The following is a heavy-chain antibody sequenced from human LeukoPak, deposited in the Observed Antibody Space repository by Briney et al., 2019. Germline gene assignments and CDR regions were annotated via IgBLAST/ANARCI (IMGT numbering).Heavy chain of an antibody. CDR2: ISSSGSTI. D-gene: IGHD6-19*01. V-gene: IGHV3-48*03. J-gene: IGHJ6*04. CDR1: GFTFSSYE. Sequence: GGSLRLSCAASGFTFSSYEMNWVRRAPGKGLGWVSYISSSGSTIYYADSVKGRFTISRDNAKNSLYLQMNSLRAEDTAVYYCARWARIAEAGRGMDVWGKVTTVTVSS. CDR3: ARWARIAEAGRGMDV.